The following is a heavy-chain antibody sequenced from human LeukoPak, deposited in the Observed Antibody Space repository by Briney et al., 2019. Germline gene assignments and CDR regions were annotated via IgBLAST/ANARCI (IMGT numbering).Heavy chain of an antibody. CDR3: ARAVLGYSWVYDY. V-gene: IGHV3-48*02. J-gene: IGHJ4*02. Sequence: QSGGSLRLSCAASEFTVSSSHMSWVRQAPGRGLEWVSYISSGSGTMYYADSMKGRFTISRDNAKKSLYLQMNSLRDEDTAVYYCARAVLGYSWVYDYWGQGTLVTVSS. D-gene: IGHD5-18*01. CDR1: EFTVSSSH. CDR2: ISSGSGTM.